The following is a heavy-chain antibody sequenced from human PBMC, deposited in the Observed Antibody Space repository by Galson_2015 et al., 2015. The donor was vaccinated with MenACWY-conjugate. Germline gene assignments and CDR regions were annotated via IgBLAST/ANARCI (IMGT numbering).Heavy chain of an antibody. CDR3: ARPFSYRNGMDF. V-gene: IGHV1-18*01. Sequence: SVKVSCKASGYAFTSYGISWVRQAAGQGLEWMGWISAYNGNTNYEQKLQGRVTMTTYTSTITAYMELRSLRSDDTAVYYCARPFSYRNGMDFWGQGTTVTVSS. CDR1: GYAFTSYG. D-gene: IGHD3-3*02. CDR2: ISAYNGNT. J-gene: IGHJ6*02.